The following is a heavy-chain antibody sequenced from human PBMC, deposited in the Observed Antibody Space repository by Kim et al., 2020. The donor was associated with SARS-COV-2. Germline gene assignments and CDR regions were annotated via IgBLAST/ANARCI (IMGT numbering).Heavy chain of an antibody. V-gene: IGHV3-23*01. Sequence: SVKGRFTITRDNSKNTLYLQMNSLGAEDTAVYYCAKVRAIAVAGTNFDYWGQGTLVTVSS. J-gene: IGHJ4*02. CDR3: AKVRAIAVAGTNFDY. D-gene: IGHD6-19*01.